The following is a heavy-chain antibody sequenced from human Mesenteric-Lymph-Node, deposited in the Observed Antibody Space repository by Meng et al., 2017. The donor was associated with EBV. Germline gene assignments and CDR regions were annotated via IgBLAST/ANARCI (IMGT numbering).Heavy chain of an antibody. V-gene: IGHV4-4*02. Sequence: QVQLQESGPGLVRPSXXXXXTXXVSGGSISGSYWWTWVRQSPEKGLEWIGEIHHSGTTIYNPSLMSRVTMSVDKSKNEFSLIVYSVTAADTAVYYCARGSEKGGLARWTLDYWGHGTLVTVSS. D-gene: IGHD3/OR15-3a*01. CDR2: IHHSGTT. CDR3: ARGSEKGGLARWTLDY. J-gene: IGHJ4*01. CDR1: GGSISGSYW.